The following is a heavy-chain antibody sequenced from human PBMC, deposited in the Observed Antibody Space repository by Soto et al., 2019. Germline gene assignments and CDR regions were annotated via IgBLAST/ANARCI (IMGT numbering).Heavy chain of an antibody. J-gene: IGHJ2*01. CDR1: GFTFSYAW. CDR2: IKTMTNGGQT. D-gene: IGHD5-12*01. Sequence: EERLVESGGGLVKPGGSLRLSCAASGFTFSYAWMSWVRQAPGKGLEWVGRIKTMTNGGQTDYAAPVKDRFTISRDDSKNTLYLQMNSLKTEDTAVYFCATASSGFARYFDLWGRGTLVFVSS. CDR3: ATASSGFARYFDL. V-gene: IGHV3-15*01.